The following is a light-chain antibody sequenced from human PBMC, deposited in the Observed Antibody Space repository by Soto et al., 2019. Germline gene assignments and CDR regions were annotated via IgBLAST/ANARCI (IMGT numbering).Light chain of an antibody. Sequence: QSFLTQPPSASGSPGQSVTISCTGTSSDVGGYNYVSWYQQHPGKAPKLMIYEVSKRPSGVPDRFSGSKSGNTASLTVSGLQAEDEADYYCNSYAGSNVYVFGTGTKVTVL. V-gene: IGLV2-8*01. CDR3: NSYAGSNVYV. CDR1: SSDVGGYNY. J-gene: IGLJ1*01. CDR2: EVS.